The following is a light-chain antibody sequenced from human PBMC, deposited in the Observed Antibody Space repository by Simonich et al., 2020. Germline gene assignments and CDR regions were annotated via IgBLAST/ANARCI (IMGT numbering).Light chain of an antibody. CDR1: QRVSSSY. V-gene: IGKV3D-20*02. J-gene: IGKJ5*01. CDR2: EAS. Sequence: EIVLTQSPGTLSLSPGERATLSCRASQRVSSSYLAWYQQKPGQAPRLLIYEASHRATGIPARCSGRGSGTDFTLTISSLEPEDFAVYYCQQRSNWPPITFGQGTRLEIK. CDR3: QQRSNWPPIT.